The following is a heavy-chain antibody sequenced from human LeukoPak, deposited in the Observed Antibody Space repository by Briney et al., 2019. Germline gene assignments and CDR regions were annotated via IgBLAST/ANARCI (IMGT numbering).Heavy chain of an antibody. CDR2: IRSKANSYAT. CDR1: GFTFSGSA. J-gene: IGHJ4*02. D-gene: IGHD3-3*01. CDR3: IRASDDFWWYFDY. V-gene: IGHV3-73*01. Sequence: GGSLRRSCAASGFTFSGSAMHWVRQASGKGLEWVGRIRSKANSYATAYAASVKGRFTISRDDSKNTAYLQMNSLKTEDTAVYYCIRASDDFWWYFDYWGQGTLVTVSS.